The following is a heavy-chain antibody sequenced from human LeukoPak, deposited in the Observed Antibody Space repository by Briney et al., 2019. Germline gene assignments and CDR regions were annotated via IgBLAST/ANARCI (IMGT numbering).Heavy chain of an antibody. V-gene: IGHV3-9*01. D-gene: IGHD2-2*01. CDR2: ISWNSGSI. CDR3: AKAGGYCSSTSCYFDYFDY. CDR1: GFTFDDYA. Sequence: PGGSLRLSCAASGFTFDDYAMHWVRQAPGKGLEWVSGISWNSGSIGYADSVKGRFTISRDNAKNSLYLQMNSLRAEDTALYYFAKAGGYCSSTSCYFDYFDYWGQGTLVTVSS. J-gene: IGHJ4*02.